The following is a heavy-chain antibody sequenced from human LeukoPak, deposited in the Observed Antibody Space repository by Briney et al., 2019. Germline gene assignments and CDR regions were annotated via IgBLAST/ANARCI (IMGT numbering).Heavy chain of an antibody. Sequence: GGSLRLSCAASGFTFSSYAMSWVRQAPGKGLEWVSAISGSGGSTYYADSVKGRFTISRVNSKNTLYLQMNSLRAEDTAVYYCARAVSGSSPSDYWGQGTLVTVSS. CDR3: ARAVSGSSPSDY. CDR2: ISGSGGST. V-gene: IGHV3-23*01. CDR1: GFTFSSYA. D-gene: IGHD3-16*01. J-gene: IGHJ4*02.